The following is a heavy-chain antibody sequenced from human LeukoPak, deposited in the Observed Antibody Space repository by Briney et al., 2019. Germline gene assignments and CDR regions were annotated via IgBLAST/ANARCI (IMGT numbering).Heavy chain of an antibody. Sequence: PGGSLRLSCAASGFTVSSTYMSWVRQAPGKGLEWVSVFYSGDTTYYANSVKGRFTISRDSSKNMLYLQMNSLRAEDTAVYYCARDSGDGDYTPDMDVWGRGTTVIVSS. J-gene: IGHJ6*03. D-gene: IGHD2-21*02. CDR1: GFTVSSTY. V-gene: IGHV3-66*01. CDR2: FYSGDTT. CDR3: ARDSGDGDYTPDMDV.